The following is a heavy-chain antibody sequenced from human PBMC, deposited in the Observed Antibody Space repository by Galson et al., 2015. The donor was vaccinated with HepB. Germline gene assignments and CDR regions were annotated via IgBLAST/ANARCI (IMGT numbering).Heavy chain of an antibody. CDR2: IIPIFGTA. J-gene: IGHJ3*02. CDR3: AILPWGMIVVVPHGRAFDI. Sequence: SVKVSCKASGGTFSSYAISWVRQAPGQGLEWMGGIIPIFGTANYAQKFQGRVTITADESTSTAYMELSSLRSEDTAVYYCAILPWGMIVVVPHGRAFDIWGQGTMVTVSS. D-gene: IGHD3-22*01. CDR1: GGTFSSYA. V-gene: IGHV1-69*13.